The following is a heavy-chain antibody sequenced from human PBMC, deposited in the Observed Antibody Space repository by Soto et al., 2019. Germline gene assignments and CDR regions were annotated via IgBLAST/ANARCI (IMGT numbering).Heavy chain of an antibody. CDR2: IRTKSNSYAT. V-gene: IGHV3-73*01. CDR3: TRDPRNYYDSIGSANWFDP. CDR1: GFTFSGSA. Sequence: LRLSCAASGFTFSGSAMHWVRQASGKGLEWVGRIRTKSNSYATAYAASVKGRFTISRDDSKDTAYLQMNSLKTEDTAVYYCTRDPRNYYDSIGSANWFDPWGQGTLVTVSS. J-gene: IGHJ5*02. D-gene: IGHD3-22*01.